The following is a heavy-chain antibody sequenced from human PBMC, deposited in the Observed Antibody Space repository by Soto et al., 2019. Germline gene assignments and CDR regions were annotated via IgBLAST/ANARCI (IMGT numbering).Heavy chain of an antibody. Sequence: QVQLQESGPGLVKPSETLSLTCTVSGGSISSYYWSWIRQPPGKGLEWIGYIYYSGSTNYNPSLESRVPLSVDTSKNQFSLKMSSVTAAETAVYYCARGYCSVGSLGCNYYYYGMDVW. CDR3: ARGYCSVGSLGCNYYYYGMDV. D-gene: IGHD2-15*01. J-gene: IGHJ6*01. V-gene: IGHV4-59*01. CDR1: GGSISSYY. CDR2: IYYSGST.